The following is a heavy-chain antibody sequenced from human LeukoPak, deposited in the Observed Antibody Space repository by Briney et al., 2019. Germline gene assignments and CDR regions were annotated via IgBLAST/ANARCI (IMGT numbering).Heavy chain of an antibody. D-gene: IGHD3-9*01. CDR1: GGTFSSYA. CDR2: IIPIFGTA. Sequence: SVKVSCKASGGTFSSYAISWVRQAPGQGLEWMGGIIPIFGTANYAQKFQGRVTITADKSTSTAYMELSSLRSEDTAVYYCARGVPTGYYQYYYYYMDVWGKGTTVTVSS. J-gene: IGHJ6*03. CDR3: ARGVPTGYYQYYYYYMDV. V-gene: IGHV1-69*06.